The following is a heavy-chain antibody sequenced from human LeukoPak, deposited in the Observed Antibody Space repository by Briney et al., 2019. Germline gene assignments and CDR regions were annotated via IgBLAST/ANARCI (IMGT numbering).Heavy chain of an antibody. D-gene: IGHD6-13*01. CDR2: ISGSGGST. CDR1: GFTFSSYA. CDR3: AKAQFDGYSSSWD. Sequence: GGSLRLSCAASGFTFSSYAMSWVRQAPGKGLEWVSAISGSGGSTYYADSVKSRFTISRDNSKNTLYLQMNSLRAEDTAVYYCAKAQFDGYSSSWDWGQGTPVTVSS. J-gene: IGHJ4*02. V-gene: IGHV3-23*01.